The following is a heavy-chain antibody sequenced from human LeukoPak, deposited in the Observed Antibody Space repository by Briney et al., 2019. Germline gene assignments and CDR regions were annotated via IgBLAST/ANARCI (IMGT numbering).Heavy chain of an antibody. CDR2: ISGSGTTI. CDR3: ARDGHYDILTGYFQD. J-gene: IGHJ1*01. V-gene: IGHV3-11*01. Sequence: GGSLRLSCAASGFTFSDYYMSWIRQAPGKGLEWVSYISGSGTTIYYADSVKGRFTISRDNAKNSLYLQMNSLRAEDTAVYYCARDGHYDILTGYFQDWGQGTLVTVSS. CDR1: GFTFSDYY. D-gene: IGHD3-9*01.